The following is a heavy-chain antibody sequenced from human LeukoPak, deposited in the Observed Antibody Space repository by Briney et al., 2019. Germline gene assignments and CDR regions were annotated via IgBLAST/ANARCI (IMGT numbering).Heavy chain of an antibody. CDR1: GFTFSSYG. Sequence: PGRSLRLSCAASGFTFSSYGMHWVRQAPGKGLEWVAVIWYDGSNKYYADSVKGRFTISRDNSKNTLYLQMNSLRAEDTAVYYCARVVVPAAIGYYYYGMDVWGQGTTVTVSS. V-gene: IGHV3-30*19. CDR2: IWYDGSNK. J-gene: IGHJ6*02. CDR3: ARVVVPAAIGYYYYGMDV. D-gene: IGHD2-2*01.